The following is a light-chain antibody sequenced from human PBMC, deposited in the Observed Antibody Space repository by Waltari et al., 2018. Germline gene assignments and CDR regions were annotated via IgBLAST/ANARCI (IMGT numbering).Light chain of an antibody. CDR2: DAS. J-gene: IGKJ2*01. CDR1: QDISHY. Sequence: DIQMTQSPPTLSASVGDRVTLPCPASQDISHYLNWYQQKPGKAPKLLIYDASHLERGAPSRFSGSGSGTDFTFTISRLETEDIATYYCQQYDGLPYTFGQGTKLEIK. CDR3: QQYDGLPYT. V-gene: IGKV1-33*01.